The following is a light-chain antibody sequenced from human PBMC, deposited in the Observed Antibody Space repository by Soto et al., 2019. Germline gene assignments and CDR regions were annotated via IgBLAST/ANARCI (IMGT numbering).Light chain of an antibody. Sequence: EIVLTQSPGTLSLSPGERATLSCRASQSISSSDLAWYQHRPGQAPRLLIYAASSGATGTPDRFSGSGSGTDFTLTINRLEPEDFALYYCQQYGSSPPTFGQGTKVDIK. V-gene: IGKV3-20*01. CDR1: QSISSSD. CDR3: QQYGSSPPT. J-gene: IGKJ1*01. CDR2: AAS.